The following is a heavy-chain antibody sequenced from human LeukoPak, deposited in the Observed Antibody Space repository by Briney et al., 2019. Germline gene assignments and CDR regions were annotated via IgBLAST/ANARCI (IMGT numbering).Heavy chain of an antibody. V-gene: IGHV3-23*01. CDR3: AKAPVTTCRGAYCYPFDY. CDR2: ISDSGNT. D-gene: IGHD2-21*01. J-gene: IGHJ4*02. CDR1: GFTLSSYA. Sequence: GGSLRLSCAASGFTLSSYAMNWVREAPGKGLEWVSAISDSGNTYHADSVKGRFTISRDSSKNTLFLQMNRLRPEDAAVYYCAKAPVTTCRGAYCYPFDYWGQGTLVTVSS.